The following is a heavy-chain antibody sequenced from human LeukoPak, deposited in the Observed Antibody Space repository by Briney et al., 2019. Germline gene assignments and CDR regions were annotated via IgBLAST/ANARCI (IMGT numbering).Heavy chain of an antibody. J-gene: IGHJ4*02. V-gene: IGHV4-61*02. CDR3: ARVKWELLAGPFEY. CDR1: GDSISSGSYY. D-gene: IGHD1-26*01. CDR2: LYSSGTT. Sequence: SQTLSLTCTVSGDSISSGSYYWSWIRQPAGKGLEWIERLYSSGTTNYNPSLKSRVSMSVDTSKNQFSLMLSSVTAADTAVYYCARVKWELLAGPFEYWGQGTLVTVSS.